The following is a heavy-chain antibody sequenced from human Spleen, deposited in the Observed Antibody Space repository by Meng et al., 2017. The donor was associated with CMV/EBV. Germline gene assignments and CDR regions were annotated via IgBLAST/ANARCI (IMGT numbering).Heavy chain of an antibody. Sequence: TCGLYGGSLSGYYWSWIRQTPGKGLEWIGEIRHSGDITNYNPSLKSRVTISIDTSKKQFSLKLSAVTAADTAVYYCARQYSSSYYSDYWGQGTLVTVS. V-gene: IGHV4-34*01. CDR3: ARQYSSSYYSDY. D-gene: IGHD6-6*01. CDR2: IRHSGDIT. J-gene: IGHJ4*02. CDR1: GGSLSGYY.